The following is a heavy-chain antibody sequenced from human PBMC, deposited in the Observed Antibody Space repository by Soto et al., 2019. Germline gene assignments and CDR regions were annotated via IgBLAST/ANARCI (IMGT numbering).Heavy chain of an antibody. D-gene: IGHD6-6*01. J-gene: IGHJ6*03. CDR3: ARRARPDFYYMDV. CDR1: GFTLSGYA. V-gene: IGHV3-64*01. Sequence: GGSLRLSCAGSGFTLSGYAIDWVRPVSGRGLEYVSGISSNGVGTYYANSVQGRFTISRDNSKNTVYLQMGSLRPEDMAVYYCARRARPDFYYMDVWGKGTTVTVSS. CDR2: ISSNGVGT.